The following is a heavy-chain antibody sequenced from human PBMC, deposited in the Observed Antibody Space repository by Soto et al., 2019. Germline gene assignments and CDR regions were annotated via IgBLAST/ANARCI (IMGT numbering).Heavy chain of an antibody. Sequence: SETLSLTCAVSSGSISSSNWWSWVRQPPGKGLEWIGEIYHSGSTNYNPSLKSRVTISVDKSKNQFSLKLSSVTAADTAVYYCARRRWCSCGSCYPPCNWFDPWGQGTLVTVSS. CDR1: SGSISSSNW. J-gene: IGHJ5*02. CDR2: IYHSGST. V-gene: IGHV4-4*02. CDR3: ARRRWCSCGSCYPPCNWFDP. D-gene: IGHD2-15*01.